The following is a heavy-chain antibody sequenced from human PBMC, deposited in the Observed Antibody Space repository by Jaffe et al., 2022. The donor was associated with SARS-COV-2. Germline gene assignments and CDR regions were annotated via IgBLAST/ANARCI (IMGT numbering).Heavy chain of an antibody. CDR1: GGSISSYY. V-gene: IGHV4-59*01. CDR3: ARQLRWEPDAFDI. CDR2: IYYSGST. Sequence: QVQLQESGPGLVKPSETLSLTCTVSGGSISSYYWSWIRQPPGKGLEWIGYIYYSGSTNYNPSLKSRVTISVDTSKNQFSLKLSSVTAADTAVYYCARQLRWEPDAFDIWGQGTMVTVSS. J-gene: IGHJ3*02. D-gene: IGHD2-21*01.